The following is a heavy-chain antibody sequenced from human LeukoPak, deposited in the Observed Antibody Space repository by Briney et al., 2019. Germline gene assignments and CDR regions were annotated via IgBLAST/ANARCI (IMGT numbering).Heavy chain of an antibody. CDR3: ARADYYDSSGPPPFDY. Sequence: ASVKVSCKASGYTFTSYDINWVRQAPGQGLEWMGWMNPNSGNTGYAQKFQGRVTMTRNTSISTAYMELSSLRSEATAVYYCARADYYDSSGPPPFDYWGQGTLVTVSS. J-gene: IGHJ4*02. D-gene: IGHD3-22*01. CDR1: GYTFTSYD. V-gene: IGHV1-8*01. CDR2: MNPNSGNT.